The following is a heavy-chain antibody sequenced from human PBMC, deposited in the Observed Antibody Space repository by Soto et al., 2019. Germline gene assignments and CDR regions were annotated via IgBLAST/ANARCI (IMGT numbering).Heavy chain of an antibody. D-gene: IGHD3-10*01. V-gene: IGHV1-46*01. Sequence: ASVKLSCKASGYTFTSYYMHWVRQAPGQGLEWMGIINPSGGSTSYAQKFQGRVTMTRDTSTSTVYMELSSLRSEDTAVYYCARGPGYYGSGATGYFDYWGQGTLVTVSS. J-gene: IGHJ4*02. CDR1: GYTFTSYY. CDR3: ARGPGYYGSGATGYFDY. CDR2: INPSGGST.